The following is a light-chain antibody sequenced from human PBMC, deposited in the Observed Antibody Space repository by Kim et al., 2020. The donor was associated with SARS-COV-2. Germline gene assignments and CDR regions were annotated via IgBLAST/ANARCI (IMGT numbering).Light chain of an antibody. V-gene: IGLV3-21*04. Sequence: SYELTQPPSVSVAPGKTANITCGGNNIGYKSVHWYRQKPGQAPVLVIYYDDDRPSGIRERFSGSNSGNTATLTISRVEAGDEADFYCQVWDTTSDHWVFGGGTQLTV. CDR1: NIGYKS. J-gene: IGLJ3*02. CDR3: QVWDTTSDHWV. CDR2: YDD.